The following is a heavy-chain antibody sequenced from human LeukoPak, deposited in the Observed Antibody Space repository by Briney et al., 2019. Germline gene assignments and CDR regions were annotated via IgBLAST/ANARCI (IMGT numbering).Heavy chain of an antibody. D-gene: IGHD3-10*01. Sequence: SETLSLTCAVSGGSISSSNWWSWVRQPPGKGLEWIGEIYHSGSTNYNPSLKSRVTISVDKSKNQFSLKLSSVTAADTAVYYCAREVRIRPYYYYYMDVWGKGTTVTISS. CDR3: AREVRIRPYYYYYMDV. CDR2: IYHSGST. CDR1: GGSISSSNW. J-gene: IGHJ6*03. V-gene: IGHV4-4*02.